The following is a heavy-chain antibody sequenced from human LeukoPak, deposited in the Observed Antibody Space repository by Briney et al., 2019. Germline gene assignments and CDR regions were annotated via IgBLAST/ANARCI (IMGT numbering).Heavy chain of an antibody. CDR2: ISSSSSTI. V-gene: IGHV3-48*01. D-gene: IGHD3-10*02. CDR3: ARDYYVSDY. CDR1: GFTFNTYN. J-gene: IGHJ4*02. Sequence: PGGSLRLSCAASGFTFNTYNMNWVRQAPGKGLEWVSYISSSSSTIYYADSVKGRFTISRDNAKNSLYLQMNSLRAEDTAVYYCARDYYVSDYWGQGTLVTVSS.